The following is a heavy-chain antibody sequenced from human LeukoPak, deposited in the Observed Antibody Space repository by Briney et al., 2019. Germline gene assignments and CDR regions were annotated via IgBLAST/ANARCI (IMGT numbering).Heavy chain of an antibody. V-gene: IGHV3-23*01. CDR2: ISGSGGST. D-gene: IGHD6-13*01. J-gene: IGHJ6*03. CDR1: GFTFSSYG. Sequence: GGSLRLSCAASGFTFSSYGMSWVRQAPGKGLEWVSAISGSGGSTYYADSVKGRFTISRDNSKNTLYLQMNSLRADDTAVYYCAMIAAAGTDYYYYYMDVWGKGTTVTISS. CDR3: AMIAAAGTDYYYYYMDV.